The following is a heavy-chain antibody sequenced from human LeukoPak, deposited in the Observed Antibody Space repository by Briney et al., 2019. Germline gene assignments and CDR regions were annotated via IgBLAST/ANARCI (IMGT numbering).Heavy chain of an antibody. D-gene: IGHD4-11*01. CDR2: IYYSGST. Sequence: SETLSLTCTVSGGSISSSSSYWGWIRQPPGKGLEWIGSIYYSGSTYYNPSHKSRVTLSVDTSKSQFSLKLSSVTAADTAVYYCARDFLLSENYRILFDFWGPGTLVTVSS. CDR3: ARDFLLSENYRILFDF. V-gene: IGHV4-39*07. CDR1: GGSISSSSSY. J-gene: IGHJ4*02.